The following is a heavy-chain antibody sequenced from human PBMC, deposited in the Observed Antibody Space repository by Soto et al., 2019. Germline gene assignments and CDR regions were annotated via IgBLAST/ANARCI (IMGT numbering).Heavy chain of an antibody. Sequence: VQLMKSGAEVKQPGSSVKVSCKASGGTFSSHSINWVRQAPGQGLEWMGGIITLFGTANYAQNFQGRFTITASQASSTAYMELNSLRSDDTAVYYCARGVGYGDFSAALLDGGQGTLVTVPS. J-gene: IGHJ4*02. D-gene: IGHD4-17*01. CDR2: IITLFGTA. V-gene: IGHV1-69*01. CDR1: GGTFSSHS. CDR3: ARGVGYGDFSAALLD.